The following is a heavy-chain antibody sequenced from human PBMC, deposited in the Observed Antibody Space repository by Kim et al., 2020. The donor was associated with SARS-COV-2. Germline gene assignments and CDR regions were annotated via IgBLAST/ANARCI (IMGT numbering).Heavy chain of an antibody. CDR3: ARGLNYLDSRGPRAY. Sequence: SETLSLTCAVYGGSFSGYYGSWIRQPPGKGLEWIGEINHGGNTNYNPSLKSRVTISVDTSKNQLSLKLSSVTAADTAVYYCARGLNYLDSRGPRAYWGQGTLVTVSS. V-gene: IGHV4-34*01. D-gene: IGHD3-22*01. CDR1: GGSFSGYY. J-gene: IGHJ4*02. CDR2: INHGGNT.